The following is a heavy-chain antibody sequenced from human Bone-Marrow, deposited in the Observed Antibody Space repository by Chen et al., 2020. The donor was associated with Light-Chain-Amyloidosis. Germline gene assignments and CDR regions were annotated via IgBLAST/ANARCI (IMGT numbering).Heavy chain of an antibody. J-gene: IGHJ6*02. V-gene: IGHV3-23*04. CDR3: AKRGSYYYYGMDV. CDR2: ISGGDT. Sequence: EVLLVESGGGLVQPGGSLRLSRAASGFTLSNYAMDWVRQAPGKGLEWVSSISGGDTYNANSVKGRFTVSRDDSGNTLYLQMNSLRAEDTAVYYCAKRGSYYYYGMDVWGQGTTVTVSS. D-gene: IGHD6-19*01. CDR1: GFTLSNYA.